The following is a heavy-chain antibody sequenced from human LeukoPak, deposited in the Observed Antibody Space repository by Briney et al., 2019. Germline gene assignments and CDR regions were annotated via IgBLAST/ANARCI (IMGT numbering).Heavy chain of an antibody. CDR3: ARVHREDYGDYVGGGDFDY. CDR2: IKQDGSEK. V-gene: IGHV3-7*01. CDR1: GFTFSSYW. Sequence: GRSLRLSCAASGFTFSSYWMSWVRQAPGKGLEWVANIKQDGSEKYYVDSVKGRFTISRDNAKNSLYLQMNSLRAEDTAVYYCARVHREDYGDYVGGGDFDYWGQGTLVTVSS. D-gene: IGHD4-17*01. J-gene: IGHJ4*02.